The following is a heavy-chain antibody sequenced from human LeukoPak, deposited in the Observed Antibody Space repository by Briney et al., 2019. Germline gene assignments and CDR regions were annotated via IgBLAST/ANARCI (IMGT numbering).Heavy chain of an antibody. V-gene: IGHV1-18*01. CDR1: GYTFTSYG. CDR3: ARAPPVLRFLEWPGGY. J-gene: IGHJ4*02. Sequence: GASVKVSCKASGYTFTSYGISWVRQAPGQGLEWMGWISAYNGNTNYAQKLQGRVTMTTDTSTSTAYMELRSLRSDDTAVYYCARAPPVLRFLEWPGGYWGQGTLVTVSS. D-gene: IGHD3-3*01. CDR2: ISAYNGNT.